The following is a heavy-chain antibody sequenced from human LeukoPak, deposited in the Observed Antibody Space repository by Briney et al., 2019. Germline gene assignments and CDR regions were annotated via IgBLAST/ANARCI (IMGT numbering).Heavy chain of an antibody. CDR3: ARGSGYFQH. CDR1: GFTFSSYA. CDR2: ISYDGSNK. J-gene: IGHJ1*01. Sequence: GGSLGLSCAASGFTFSSYAMHWVRQAPGKGLEWVAVISYDGSNKYYADSVKGRFTISRDNSKNTLYLQMNSLRAEDTAVYYCARGSGYFQHWGQGTLVTVSS. V-gene: IGHV3-30-3*01.